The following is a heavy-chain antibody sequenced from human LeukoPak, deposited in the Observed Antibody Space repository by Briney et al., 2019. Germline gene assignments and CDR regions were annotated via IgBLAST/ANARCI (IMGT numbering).Heavy chain of an antibody. CDR2: IDAGGGDT. D-gene: IGHD6-19*01. CDR3: GRPTKYWLVRGNGVDV. Sequence: PGASLRLSCAASGFSFSSYAMTWVRQAPGKGLEWVSSIDAGGGDTYHSDSVKGRFTISRDNSMNTLYLQMNSLRADDTAVYYSGRPTKYWLVRGNGVDVWGQGTTVTVFS. CDR1: GFSFSSYA. J-gene: IGHJ6*02. V-gene: IGHV3-23*01.